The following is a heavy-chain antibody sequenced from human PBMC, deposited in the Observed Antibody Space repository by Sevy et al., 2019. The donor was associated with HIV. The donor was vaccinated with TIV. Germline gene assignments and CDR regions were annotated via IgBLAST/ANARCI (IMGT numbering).Heavy chain of an antibody. CDR3: TRGTWGVVQS. Sequence: GGSLRLSCAASGFTLSADWMHWVRQTPGKGLVCVSRINSDGAATHYADSVQGRFIISRDNGKNSLYLQMNSLRVEDTGLYYCTRGTWGVVQSWGQGTLVTVSS. V-gene: IGHV3-74*01. J-gene: IGHJ5*02. CDR2: INSDGAAT. CDR1: GFTLSADW. D-gene: IGHD3-10*01.